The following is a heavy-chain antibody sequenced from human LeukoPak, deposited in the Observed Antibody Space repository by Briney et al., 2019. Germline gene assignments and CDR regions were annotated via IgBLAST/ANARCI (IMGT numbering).Heavy chain of an antibody. CDR3: AGCPIYSSSAPDY. CDR2: INHSGST. J-gene: IGHJ4*02. Sequence: SETLSLTCAVYGGSFSGYYWSWLRQPPGKGLEWIGEINHSGSTNYNPSLKSRVTISVDTSKNQFSLKLSSVTAADTAVYYCAGCPIYSSSAPDYWGQGTLVTVSS. V-gene: IGHV4-34*01. D-gene: IGHD6-13*01. CDR1: GGSFSGYY.